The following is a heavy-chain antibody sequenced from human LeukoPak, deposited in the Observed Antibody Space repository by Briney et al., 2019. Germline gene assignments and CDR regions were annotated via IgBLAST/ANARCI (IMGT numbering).Heavy chain of an antibody. J-gene: IGHJ6*02. V-gene: IGHV1-2*02. CDR2: INPNSGGT. CDR1: GYTFTGYY. D-gene: IGHD1-1*01. Sequence: ASVKVSCKASGYTFTGYYMHWVRQAPGQGLEWMGWINPNSGGTNYAQKFQGRVTMTRDTSISTAYMELSRLRSDDTAVYYCARRGQLGGYYYYGMDVWGQGTTVTVSS. CDR3: ARRGQLGGYYYYGMDV.